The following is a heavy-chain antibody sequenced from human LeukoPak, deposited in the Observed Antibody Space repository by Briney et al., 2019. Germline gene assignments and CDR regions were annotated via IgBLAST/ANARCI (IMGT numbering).Heavy chain of an antibody. Sequence: SETLSLTCSVTGGSISSSSYHWGWIRQSPGKGLEWVGSIYYSGSAYYNPSPKSRLTISVDTSKNRFSLKLNSVTAADTAVYYCARCISMVRGVIRPPDYWGQGTLVTVSS. D-gene: IGHD3-10*01. CDR1: GGSISSSSYH. J-gene: IGHJ4*02. CDR2: IYYSGSA. CDR3: ARCISMVRGVIRPPDY. V-gene: IGHV4-39*01.